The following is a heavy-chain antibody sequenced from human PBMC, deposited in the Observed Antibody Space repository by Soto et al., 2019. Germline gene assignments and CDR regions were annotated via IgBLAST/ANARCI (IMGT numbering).Heavy chain of an antibody. CDR2: ISYDGSNK. D-gene: IGHD2-15*01. CDR1: GFTFSSYG. V-gene: IGHV3-30*18. CDR3: AKDRVDPNDFSFDY. J-gene: IGHJ4*02. Sequence: HPVGSLRLSCAASGFTFSSYGMHWVHQAPGKGLEWVAVISYDGSNKYYADSVKGRFTISRDNSKNTLYLQMNSLRAEDTAVYYCAKDRVDPNDFSFDYWGQGTLVTVSS.